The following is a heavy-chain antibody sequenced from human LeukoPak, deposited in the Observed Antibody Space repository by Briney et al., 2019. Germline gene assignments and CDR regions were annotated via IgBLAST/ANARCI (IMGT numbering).Heavy chain of an antibody. CDR3: ARYWVYSSTRCDP. CDR1: GFTFSRYG. V-gene: IGHV3-7*03. CDR2: IKEDGIEK. Sequence: RGSLRLSCAPSGFTFSRYGMHWVRQAPGEGLEWVANIKEDGIEKYSEDSVKGRCTITKDNAKTELYLQMNSMRAEDTALYYCARYWVYSSTRCDPWGQGTLVTVSS. J-gene: IGHJ5*02. D-gene: IGHD6-13*01.